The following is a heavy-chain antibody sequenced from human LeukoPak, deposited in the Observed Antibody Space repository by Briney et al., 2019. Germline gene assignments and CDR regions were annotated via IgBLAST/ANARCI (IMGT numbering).Heavy chain of an antibody. CDR2: IYYSGST. D-gene: IGHD1/OR15-1a*01. J-gene: IGHJ6*03. CDR3: AGNNGDEMYYYYYMDV. CDR1: GGSISSSSYY. V-gene: IGHV4-39*07. Sequence: SETLSLTCTVSGGSISSSSYYWGWIRQPPGKGLEWIGSIYYSGSTYYNPSLKSRVTISVDTSKNQFSLKLSSVTAADTAVYYCAGNNGDEMYYYYYMDVWGKGTTVTVSS.